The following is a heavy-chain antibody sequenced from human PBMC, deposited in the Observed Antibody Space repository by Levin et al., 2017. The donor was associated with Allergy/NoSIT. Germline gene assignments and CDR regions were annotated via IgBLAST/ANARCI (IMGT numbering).Heavy chain of an antibody. D-gene: IGHD3-3*01. Sequence: LSLTCAASGFTFSSYAMHWVRQGPGKGLEWVAIISYDGSNKYYADSVKGRFTISRDNSKNTLYLQMNSLRAEDTAVYYCARDRSAYDFWSGYPRDAFDIWGQGTMVTVSS. V-gene: IGHV3-30*04. CDR1: GFTFSSYA. CDR2: ISYDGSNK. CDR3: ARDRSAYDFWSGYPRDAFDI. J-gene: IGHJ3*02.